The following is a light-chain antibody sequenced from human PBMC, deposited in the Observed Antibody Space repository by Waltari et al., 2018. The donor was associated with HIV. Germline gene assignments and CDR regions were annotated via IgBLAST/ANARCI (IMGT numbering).Light chain of an antibody. CDR1: ISNIGARERFD. V-gene: IGLV1-40*01. CDR2: GNN. CDR3: QSYDTSLSGSV. Sequence: QSVLTQPPSVSGAPGPRVTISCTGSISNIGARERFDVHRYQQLPGTAPKLLIYGNNNRPSGVPDRFSGSKSGASASLAITGLQAEDEADYYCQSYDTSLSGSVFGGGTKLTVL. J-gene: IGLJ3*02.